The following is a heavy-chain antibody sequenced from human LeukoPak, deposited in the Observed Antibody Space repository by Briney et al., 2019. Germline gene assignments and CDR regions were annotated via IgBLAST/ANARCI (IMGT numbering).Heavy chain of an antibody. CDR3: ARGGSYGYYYYYMDV. CDR1: GGSFSGYY. Sequence: PSETLSLTCAVSGGSFSGYYWSWIRQPPGKGLEWIGEIYYSGSTNYNPSLKSRVTISVDTSKNQFCLKLSSVTAADTAVYYCARGGSYGYYYYYMDVWGKGTTVTVSS. J-gene: IGHJ6*03. CDR2: IYYSGST. D-gene: IGHD5-18*01. V-gene: IGHV4-34*01.